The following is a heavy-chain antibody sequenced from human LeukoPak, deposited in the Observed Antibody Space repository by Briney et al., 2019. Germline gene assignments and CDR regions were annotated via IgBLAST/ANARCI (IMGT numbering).Heavy chain of an antibody. Sequence: ASVKVSCKASGYTFTGYYMHWVRQAPGQALEWMGWISAYNGNTNYAQKLQGRVTMTTDTSTSTDYKDVRSLRSDGTAVYDFARSVGATSAFDIWGQGTMVTVSS. J-gene: IGHJ3*02. V-gene: IGHV1-18*04. CDR2: ISAYNGNT. CDR3: ARSVGATSAFDI. D-gene: IGHD1-26*01. CDR1: GYTFTGYY.